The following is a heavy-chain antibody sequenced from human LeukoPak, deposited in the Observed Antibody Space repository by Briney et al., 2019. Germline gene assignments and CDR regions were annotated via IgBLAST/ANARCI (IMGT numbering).Heavy chain of an antibody. D-gene: IGHD7-27*01. CDR1: GGSISSYY. V-gene: IGHV4-59*01. CDR2: IYYSGST. J-gene: IGHJ3*02. Sequence: SETLSLTCTVSGGSISSYYWSWIRQPPGKGLEWIGYIYYSGSTNYNPSLKSRVTISVDTSKNQFSLKLSSVTAADTAVYYCARVGTGGSKWGAFDIWGQGTMVTVSA. CDR3: ARVGTGGSKWGAFDI.